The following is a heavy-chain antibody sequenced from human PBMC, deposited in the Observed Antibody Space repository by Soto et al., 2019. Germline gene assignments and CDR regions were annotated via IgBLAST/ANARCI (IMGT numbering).Heavy chain of an antibody. CDR2: IYYSGST. V-gene: IGHV4-61*01. J-gene: IGHJ5*02. D-gene: IGHD6-13*01. CDR1: GGSVSSGSYY. CDR3: ARAGAAAMFDP. Sequence: QVQLQESGPGLVKPSETLSLTCTVSGGSVSSGSYYWSWIRQPPGKGLEWIGYIYYSGSTNYNPSLKSRVTISVDTSKNQFSLKLSSVTAADTAVYYCARAGAAAMFDPWGQGTLVTVS.